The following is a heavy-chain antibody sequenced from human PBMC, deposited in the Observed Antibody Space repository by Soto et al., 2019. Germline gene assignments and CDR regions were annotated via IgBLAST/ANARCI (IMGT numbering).Heavy chain of an antibody. D-gene: IGHD6-19*01. CDR2: IHTYACNT. CDR3: ARIPVAGHGDYDY. CDR1: GYTFTSYV. V-gene: IGHV1-18*01. Sequence: QVQLVQSAAEMKKPGAPVKVSCKASGYTFTSYVINWMRQAPGPRLEWMWYIHTYACNTYYAQKLQGRVTMTTHPSSTTAYLALRSLTSDDTAVYYCARIPVAGHGDYDYWGPGTLVTVSS. J-gene: IGHJ4*02.